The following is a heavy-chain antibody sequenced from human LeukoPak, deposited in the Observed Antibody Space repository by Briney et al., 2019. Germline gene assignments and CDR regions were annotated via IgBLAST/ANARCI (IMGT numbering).Heavy chain of an antibody. CDR2: IYHSGST. CDR3: ARDPFDAGVRGVKKAGHYYYYGMDV. Sequence: PPGTLSLTCAVSGGSISSSNWWSWVRQPPGKGLEWIGEIYHSGSTNYNPSLKSRVTISVDKSKNQFSLKLSSVTAADTAVYYCARDPFDAGVRGVKKAGHYYYYGMDVWGQGTTVTVSS. D-gene: IGHD3-10*01. V-gene: IGHV4-4*03. CDR1: GGSISSSNW. J-gene: IGHJ6*02.